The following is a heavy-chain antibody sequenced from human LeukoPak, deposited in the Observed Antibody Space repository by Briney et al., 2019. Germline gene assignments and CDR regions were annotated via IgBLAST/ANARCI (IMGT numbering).Heavy chain of an antibody. CDR2: IYYSGST. CDR1: GGSISSGGYS. Sequence: PSETLSLTCAVSGGSISSGGYSWSWIRQPPGKGLEWIGYIYYSGSTYYNPSLKSRVTISVDTSKNQFSLKLSSVTAADTAVYYCARAFDSRCDPWGQGTLVTVSS. J-gene: IGHJ5*02. D-gene: IGHD2-21*01. CDR3: ARAFDSRCDP. V-gene: IGHV4-30-4*07.